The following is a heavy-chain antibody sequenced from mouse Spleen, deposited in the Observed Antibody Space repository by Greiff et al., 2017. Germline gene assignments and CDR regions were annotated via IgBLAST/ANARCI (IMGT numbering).Heavy chain of an antibody. CDR1: GYTFTDYY. CDR2: IYPGSGNT. V-gene: IGHV1-76*01. D-gene: IGHD2-5*01. CDR3: VYSNYGAY. J-gene: IGHJ3*01. Sequence: VQLQESGAELVRPGASVKLSCKASGYTFTDYYINWVKQRPGQGLEWIARIYPGSGNTYYNEKFKGKATLTAEKSSSTAYMQLSSLTSEDSAVYFCVYSNYGAYWGQGTLVTVSA.